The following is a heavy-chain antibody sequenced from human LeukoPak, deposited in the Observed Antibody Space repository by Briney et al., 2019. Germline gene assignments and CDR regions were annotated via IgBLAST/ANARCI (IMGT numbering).Heavy chain of an antibody. CDR1: GFTFGDYA. J-gene: IGHJ4*02. D-gene: IGHD6-19*01. CDR3: TGSSGWYYFDY. V-gene: IGHV3-49*03. CDR2: IRSKAYGGTT. Sequence: PGGSLRLSCTASGFTFGDYAMSWFRQAPGKGLEWVGFIRSKAYGGTTEYAASVKGRFTVSRDDSKSIAYLQMNSLKTEDTAVYYCTGSSGWYYFDYWGQGTLVTVSS.